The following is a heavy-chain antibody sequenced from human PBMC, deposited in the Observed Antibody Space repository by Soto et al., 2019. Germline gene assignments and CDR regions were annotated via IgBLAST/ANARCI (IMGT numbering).Heavy chain of an antibody. D-gene: IGHD6-6*01. CDR2: THYSGST. V-gene: IGHV4-31*03. CDR1: GGSISRGGY. CDR3: ARDRLSIAARPGGYYYHYGMDV. J-gene: IGHJ6*02. Sequence: SETLSLTCTVSGGSISRGGYCWICQHPGNGLELIGYTHYSGSTYYNPSRKSRVTISVGASKNQFSLKLSSVAAADTAEYYCARDRLSIAARPGGYYYHYGMDVWGQGTTVTVSS.